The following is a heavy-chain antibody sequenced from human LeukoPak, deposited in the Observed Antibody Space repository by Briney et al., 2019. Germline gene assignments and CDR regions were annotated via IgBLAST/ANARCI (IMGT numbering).Heavy chain of an antibody. V-gene: IGHV3-20*04. CDR1: GFGLSDFA. Sequence: PGGSLRLSCAASGFGLSDFAMSWVRQPPGKGLEWVAGIFWNGDKTTYGESVKGRVAISRDNTKRSLFLQLESLGVEDTAVYYCARVRASGPFAPLDTWGQGTLVTVAS. D-gene: IGHD1-26*01. CDR2: IFWNGDKT. J-gene: IGHJ5*02. CDR3: ARVRASGPFAPLDT.